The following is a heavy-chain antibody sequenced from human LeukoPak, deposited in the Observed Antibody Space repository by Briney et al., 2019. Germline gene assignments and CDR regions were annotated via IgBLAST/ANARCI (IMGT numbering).Heavy chain of an antibody. CDR1: GGSISSHY. CDR2: IYYSGST. D-gene: IGHD2-2*01. J-gene: IGHJ4*02. Sequence: SETLSLTCTVSGGSISSHYWSWIRQPPGKGLEWIGCIYYSGSTNYNPSLKSRITISVDTSKNQFSLKLSSVTAADTAVYYCARDRVSAALHFDYWGQGTLVTVSS. CDR3: ARDRVSAALHFDY. V-gene: IGHV4-59*11.